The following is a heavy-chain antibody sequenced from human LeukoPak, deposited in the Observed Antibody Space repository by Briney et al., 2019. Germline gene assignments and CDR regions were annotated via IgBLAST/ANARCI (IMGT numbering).Heavy chain of an antibody. V-gene: IGHV3-30*18. J-gene: IGHJ5*02. CDR2: VFSDGTYK. CDR3: AKGPLYYYGDNAWFGP. CDR1: GFTFSSSA. D-gene: IGHD4-17*01. Sequence: GGSLRLSCAASGFTFSSSAMHWVRQAPGKGLEWVAVVFSDGTYKYYADSVKGRFIISRDNSKNMLFLQMNSLRAEDTAVYYCAKGPLYYYGDNAWFGPWGQGTLVTVSS.